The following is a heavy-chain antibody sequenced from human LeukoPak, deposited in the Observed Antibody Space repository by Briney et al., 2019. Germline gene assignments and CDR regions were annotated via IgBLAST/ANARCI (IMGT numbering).Heavy chain of an antibody. CDR1: GGSISTTNYY. D-gene: IGHD5-12*01. CDR2: VYYSGST. CDR3: AKHDGGYDWGPFHS. V-gene: IGHV4-39*01. J-gene: IGHJ4*02. Sequence: SETMSLTCTVAGGSISTTNYYWGWIRQPPGKGLEWIGRVYYSGSTYYNPSLKHRVTISVETSKHQFSLNLSSVTAADTAVYYCAKHDGGYDWGPFHSWGQGTLVTVSS.